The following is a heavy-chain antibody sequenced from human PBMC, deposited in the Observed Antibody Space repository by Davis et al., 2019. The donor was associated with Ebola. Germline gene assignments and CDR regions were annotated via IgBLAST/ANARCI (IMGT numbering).Heavy chain of an antibody. J-gene: IGHJ6*02. V-gene: IGHV3-74*01. CDR2: INSDGSST. D-gene: IGHD3-9*01. Sequence: GESLKISCAASGFTFSSYWMHWVRQAPGKGLVWVSRINSDGSSTTYADSVKGRFTISRDNAKNSLYLQMNSLRDEDTAVYYCAKDHDILTGHTRDGMDVWGQGTTVTVSS. CDR3: AKDHDILTGHTRDGMDV. CDR1: GFTFSSYW.